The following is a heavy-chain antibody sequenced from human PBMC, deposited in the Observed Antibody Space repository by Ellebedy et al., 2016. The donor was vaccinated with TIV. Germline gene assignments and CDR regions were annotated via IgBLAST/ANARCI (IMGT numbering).Heavy chain of an antibody. J-gene: IGHJ6*03. V-gene: IGHV4-4*07. D-gene: IGHD1-26*01. CDR1: GGSISSYY. Sequence: SETLSLTXTVSGGSISSYYWSWIRQPAGKGLEWIGRIYSSGSTNYNPSLKSRLTMSVDTSNNQFSLKLRSVTAADTAVYYCAKGPTTRYYYMDVWGKGTTVTVSS. CDR2: IYSSGST. CDR3: AKGPTTRYYYMDV.